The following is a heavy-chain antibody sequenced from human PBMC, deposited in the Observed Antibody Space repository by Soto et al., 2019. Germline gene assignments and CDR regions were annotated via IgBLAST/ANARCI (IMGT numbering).Heavy chain of an antibody. CDR2: ISGSGGST. Sequence: GGSLRLSCAASGFTFSSYAMSWVRQAPGKGLEWVSAISGSGGSTYYADSVKGRFTISRDNSKNTLYLQMNSLRAEDTAVYYCAKDRSMVRGVIIASDAFDIWGQGTMVTVSS. D-gene: IGHD3-10*01. V-gene: IGHV3-23*01. J-gene: IGHJ3*02. CDR3: AKDRSMVRGVIIASDAFDI. CDR1: GFTFSSYA.